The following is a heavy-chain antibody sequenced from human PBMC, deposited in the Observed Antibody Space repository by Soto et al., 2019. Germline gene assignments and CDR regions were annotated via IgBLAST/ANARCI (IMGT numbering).Heavy chain of an antibody. D-gene: IGHD3-9*01. CDR2: ISAYNGNT. CDR3: ARNILTGYHPMPYYYYGMDV. J-gene: IGHJ6*02. V-gene: IGHV1-18*01. Sequence: QVQLVQSGAEVKKPGASVKVSCKASGYTFTSYGISWVRQAPGQGLEWMGWISAYNGNTNYAQKLQGRVTMTTDTSTSTAYMELRSLRSDDTAVYYCARNILTGYHPMPYYYYGMDVWGQGTTVTVSS. CDR1: GYTFTSYG.